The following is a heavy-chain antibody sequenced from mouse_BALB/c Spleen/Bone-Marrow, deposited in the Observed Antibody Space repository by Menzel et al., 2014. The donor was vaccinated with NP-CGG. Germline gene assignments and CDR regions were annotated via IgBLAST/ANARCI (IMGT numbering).Heavy chain of an antibody. CDR3: EKDNNPYWYFDV. D-gene: IGHD1-3*01. J-gene: IGHJ1*01. CDR2: INPYNDGI. CDR1: GYTFTSYV. V-gene: IGHV1-14*01. Sequence: EVQLQQSGPELVKPGASVKMSCKASGYTFTSYVMHWVKQKPGQGLEWIGYINPYNDGIKYNEKFKGKATLTSDKSSSTAFMELTSLTSEVYAVYYCEKDNNPYWYFDVWGAGTTVTVSS.